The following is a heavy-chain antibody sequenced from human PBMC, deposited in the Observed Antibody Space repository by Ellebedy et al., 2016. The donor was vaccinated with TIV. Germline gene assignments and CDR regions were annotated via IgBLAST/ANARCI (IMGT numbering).Heavy chain of an antibody. J-gene: IGHJ4*01. D-gene: IGHD3-9*01. V-gene: IGHV3-30-3*01. CDR2: VSYDGSIG. CDR1: GFTFHTYA. Sequence: GESLKISCAASGFTFHTYAMHWVRQAPGTGLEWVAIVSYDGSIGHYADSVKGRFTVSRDNSKNTLYLQMNSLTSEDTAVYYCAHDVTGYYYFDYWGQGTLVTVSS. CDR3: AHDVTGYYYFDY.